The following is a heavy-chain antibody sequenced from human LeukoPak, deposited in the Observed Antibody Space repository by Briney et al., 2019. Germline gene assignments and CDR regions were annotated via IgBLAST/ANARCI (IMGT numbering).Heavy chain of an antibody. D-gene: IGHD3-10*01. CDR3: ARGDLRGDY. Sequence: SETLSLTCAVYGGSFSDYYWSWIRHPPGKGLEWIGEINHSGSTNYSPSLKSRVTISVDTSKNQFSLKLTSVTAADTGVYYCARGDLRGDYWGQGVLVTVSS. CDR1: GGSFSDYY. CDR2: INHSGST. J-gene: IGHJ4*02. V-gene: IGHV4-34*01.